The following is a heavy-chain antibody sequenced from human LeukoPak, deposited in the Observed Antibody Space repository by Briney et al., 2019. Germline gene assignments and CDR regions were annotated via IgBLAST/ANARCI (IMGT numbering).Heavy chain of an antibody. J-gene: IGHJ4*02. CDR1: GYTLTKLS. CDR3: ATPSSWYSSSTPEFDY. CDR2: FDPEDGET. Sequence: ASVKVSCKVSGYTLTKLSMHWVRQAPGKGLEWMGGFDPEDGETIYAQKFQGRVTMTEDTSTDTAYMELGSLRSEDTAVYYCATPSSWYSSSTPEFDYWGQGTLVTVSS. D-gene: IGHD6-6*01. V-gene: IGHV1-24*01.